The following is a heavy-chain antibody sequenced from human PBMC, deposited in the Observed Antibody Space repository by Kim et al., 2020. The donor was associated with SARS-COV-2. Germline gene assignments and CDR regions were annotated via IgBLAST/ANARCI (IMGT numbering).Heavy chain of an antibody. Sequence: SETLSLTCTVSGGSISSYYWSWIRQPPGKGLEWIGYIYYSGSTNYNPSLKSRVTISVDTSKNQFSLKLSSVTAADTAVYYCARGLRYFDWLLGAFDIWGQGTMVTVSS. CDR2: IYYSGST. CDR3: ARGLRYFDWLLGAFDI. V-gene: IGHV4-59*01. D-gene: IGHD3-9*01. J-gene: IGHJ3*02. CDR1: GGSISSYY.